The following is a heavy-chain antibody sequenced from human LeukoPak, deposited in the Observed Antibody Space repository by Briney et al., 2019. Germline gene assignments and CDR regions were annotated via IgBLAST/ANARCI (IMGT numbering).Heavy chain of an antibody. D-gene: IGHD3-9*01. Sequence: SVKVSCKASGGTFSIYAISWVRQSPRQRLGWMVGIIPIFGTANNTQNFQAIFTITAVESTSKAYMELSSLRSEDTAVYYCARGNPNYDILTGFDYWGQGTLVTVSS. CDR1: GGTFSIYA. CDR2: IIPIFGTA. V-gene: IGHV1-69*13. CDR3: ARGNPNYDILTGFDY. J-gene: IGHJ4*02.